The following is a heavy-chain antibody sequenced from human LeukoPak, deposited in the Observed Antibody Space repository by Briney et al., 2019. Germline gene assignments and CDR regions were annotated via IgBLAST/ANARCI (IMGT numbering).Heavy chain of an antibody. CDR3: TRENRPFCPFAY. CDR1: GGSIDITNY. J-gene: IGHJ4*02. CDR2: ISNDGTI. V-gene: IGHV4-4*02. Sequence: SGTLSLTCGVSGGSIDITNYWSWVRQPPRRGLEWIGVISNDGTINYNPSLKSRVAMSLDRANNQFSLSLTSVTAADTAVYYCTRENRPFCPFAYWGQGVLVTVSS. D-gene: IGHD2/OR15-2a*01.